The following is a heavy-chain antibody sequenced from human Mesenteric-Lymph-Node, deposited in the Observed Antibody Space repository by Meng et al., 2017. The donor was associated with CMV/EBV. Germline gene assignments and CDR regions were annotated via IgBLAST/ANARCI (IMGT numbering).Heavy chain of an antibody. CDR1: GYTFTDYP. CDR3: ARDLSSTWSPFQH. J-gene: IGHJ1*01. D-gene: IGHD2-2*01. CDR2: INTNAGNP. V-gene: IGHV7-4-1*02. Sequence: KASGYTFTDYPMNWGRQAPGQGLEWMGWINTNAGNPTYAQDFTGRFVFSLDTSVSTAYLQISSLKAEDTAVYYCARDLSSTWSPFQHWGQGTLVTVSS.